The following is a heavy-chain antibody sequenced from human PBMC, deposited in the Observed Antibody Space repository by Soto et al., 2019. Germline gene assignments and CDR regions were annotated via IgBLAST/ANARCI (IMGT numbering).Heavy chain of an antibody. CDR1: GYTFTSYD. Sequence: QVQLVQSGAEVKKPGASVKVSCKASGYTFTSYDINWVRQATGQGLEWMGWMNPNSGNTVYAQKFQGRVTMTRNTSISTAYMELRCLRSEDTAVYDWARLKQDYAVAWGQGTLVTVSS. CDR2: MNPNSGNT. CDR3: ARLKQDYAVA. D-gene: IGHD3-16*01. V-gene: IGHV1-8*01. J-gene: IGHJ4*02.